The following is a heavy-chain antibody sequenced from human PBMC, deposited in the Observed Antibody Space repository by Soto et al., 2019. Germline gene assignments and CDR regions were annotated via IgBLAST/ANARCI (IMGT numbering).Heavy chain of an antibody. CDR2: ISYDGSNK. D-gene: IGHD6-19*01. J-gene: IGHJ4*02. Sequence: VAVISYDGSNKYYADSVKGRFTISRDNSKNTLYLQMNSLRAEDTAVYYCAKGEQWLAKGIDYWGQGTLVTVSS. V-gene: IGHV3-30*18. CDR3: AKGEQWLAKGIDY.